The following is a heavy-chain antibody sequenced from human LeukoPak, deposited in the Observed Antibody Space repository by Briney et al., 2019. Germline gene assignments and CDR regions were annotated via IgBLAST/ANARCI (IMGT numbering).Heavy chain of an antibody. CDR2: ISSSSSYI. D-gene: IGHD6-13*01. V-gene: IGHV3-21*01. CDR3: ARVPSSSWSDYYYYGMDV. J-gene: IGHJ6*02. Sequence: GGSLRLSCAASGFTFSSCSMNWVRQAPGKGLEWVSSISSSSSYIYYADSVKGRFTISRDNAKNSLYLQMNSLRAEDTAVYYCARVPSSSWSDYYYYGMDVWGQGTTVTVSS. CDR1: GFTFSSCS.